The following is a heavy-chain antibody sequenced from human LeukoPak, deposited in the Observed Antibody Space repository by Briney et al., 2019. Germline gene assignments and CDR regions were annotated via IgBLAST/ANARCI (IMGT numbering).Heavy chain of an antibody. CDR1: GFIFSRYE. V-gene: IGHV3-48*03. J-gene: IGHJ4*02. CDR2: ISSSGNTM. D-gene: IGHD2-15*01. Sequence: GGSLRLSCAASGFIFSRYEMNWVRQAPGKGLEWVSYISSSGNTMYYADSVKGRFAISRDNTKNSLFLQMNSLRGEDTAVYYCVRALVGDGSSTYWGQGTLVTVSS. CDR3: VRALVGDGSSTY.